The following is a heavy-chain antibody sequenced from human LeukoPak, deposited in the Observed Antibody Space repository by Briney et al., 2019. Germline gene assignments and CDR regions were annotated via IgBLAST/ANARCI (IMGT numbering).Heavy chain of an antibody. CDR2: IIPIFGTA. Sequence: ASVKVSCKASGGTFSSYAISWVRQAPGQGLEWMGGIIPIFGTANYXXKFQGRVTITADESTSTAYMELSSLRSEDTAVYYCARSYDXXXXYYKSWGQGTLVTVSS. CDR1: GGTFSSYA. D-gene: IGHD3-3*01. CDR3: ARSYDXXXXYYKS. J-gene: IGHJ5*02. V-gene: IGHV1-69*13.